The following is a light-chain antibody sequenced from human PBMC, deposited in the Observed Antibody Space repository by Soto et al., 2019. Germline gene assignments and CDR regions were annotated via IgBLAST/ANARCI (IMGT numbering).Light chain of an antibody. CDR2: DAS. Sequence: EIVLTQSPATLSLSPGERATLSCRASQSVSSYLAWYQQKPGQAPRLLIYDASNRATGIPARFSGSGSGTDSTLTISSLEPEDFAVYYCQQRSNWPIFGQGTRLEIK. V-gene: IGKV3-11*01. CDR1: QSVSSY. J-gene: IGKJ5*01. CDR3: QQRSNWPI.